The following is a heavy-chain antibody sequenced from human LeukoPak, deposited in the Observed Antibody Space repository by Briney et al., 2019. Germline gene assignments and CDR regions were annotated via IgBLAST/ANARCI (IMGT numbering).Heavy chain of an antibody. V-gene: IGHV3-23*01. D-gene: IGHD3-9*01. J-gene: IGHJ4*02. Sequence: GGSLRLSCAASGFIFSNYAMSWVRQAPGKGLEWVSTFSSSGDNTYYADSVKGRFTISRDNSKNTLYLQMNSLRAEDTAIYYCAKLYYDILTGYPYYFDYWGQGTLVTVSS. CDR1: GFIFSNYA. CDR2: FSSSGDNT. CDR3: AKLYYDILTGYPYYFDY.